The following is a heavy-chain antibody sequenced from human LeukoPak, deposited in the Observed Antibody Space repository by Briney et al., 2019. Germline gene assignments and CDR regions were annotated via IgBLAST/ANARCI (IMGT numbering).Heavy chain of an antibody. Sequence: PGGSLRLSCAASGFTFSDYYMSWIRQAPGKGLEWVSYISSSGSTIYYADSVKGRFTISRDNAKNSLYLQMNSLRAEDTAVYYCARESHSSGWDHLYDPWGQGTLVTVSS. CDR1: GFTFSDYY. CDR3: ARESHSSGWDHLYDP. D-gene: IGHD6-19*01. CDR2: ISSSGSTI. V-gene: IGHV3-11*01. J-gene: IGHJ5*02.